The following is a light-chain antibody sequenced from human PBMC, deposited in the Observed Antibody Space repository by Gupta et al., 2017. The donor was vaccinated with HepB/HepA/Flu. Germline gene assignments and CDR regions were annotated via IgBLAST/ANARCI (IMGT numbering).Light chain of an antibody. CDR1: NIGNKN. V-gene: IGLV3-9*01. CDR2: RDN. CDR3: QVWDDSYVL. Sequence: SSELPPPLSVSVALGQTARIPCGGNNIGNKNVHWYQQRPGQAPVLVIYRDNNRPAGIPERFSGSNSGNTATLTIDGAQVGDEADYYCQVWDDSYVLFGGGTRLTVL. J-gene: IGLJ2*01.